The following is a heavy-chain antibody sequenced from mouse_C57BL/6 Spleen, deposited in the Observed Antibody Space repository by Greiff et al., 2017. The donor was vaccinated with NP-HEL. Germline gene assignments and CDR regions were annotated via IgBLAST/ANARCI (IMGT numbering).Heavy chain of an antibody. CDR2: ISSGSSTI. V-gene: IGHV5-17*01. CDR1: GFTFSDYG. Sequence: DVQLVESGGGLVKPGGSLKLSCAASGFTFSDYGMHWVRQAPEKGLEWVAYISSGSSTIYYADTVKGRFTISRDNAKNTLFLQMTSLRSEDTAMYYWARDMIYYGSSYDYWGQGTTLTVSS. CDR3: ARDMIYYGSSYDY. J-gene: IGHJ2*01. D-gene: IGHD1-1*01.